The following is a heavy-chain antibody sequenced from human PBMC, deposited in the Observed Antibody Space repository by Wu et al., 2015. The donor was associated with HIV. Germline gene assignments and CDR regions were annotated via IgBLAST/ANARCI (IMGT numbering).Heavy chain of an antibody. D-gene: IGHD6-25*01. V-gene: IGHV1-69*13. CDR3: ARADAGGYGTSPDAFDI. CDR1: GGTFSSYA. Sequence: QVQLVQSGAEVKKPGSSVKVSCKASGGTFSSYAISWVRQAPGQGLEWMGRIIPIFGTANYAQKFQGRVTITADESTSTAYMELSSLRSEDTAVYYCARADAGGYGTSPDAFDIWGQGTMVTVSS. CDR2: IIPIFGTA. J-gene: IGHJ3*02.